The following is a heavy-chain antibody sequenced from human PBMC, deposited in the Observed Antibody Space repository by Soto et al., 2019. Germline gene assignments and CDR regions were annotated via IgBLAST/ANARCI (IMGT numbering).Heavy chain of an antibody. J-gene: IGHJ4*02. V-gene: IGHV4-30-4*02. Sequence: PSEALSFTLTDTGCAIRKHPHYWIWVLHPPGKGLEWIGNIYYSGTTHYNPSLKHRVIISVDTSKNQFSLKLNSVTATDTAVYYCGRISSHGDYAYWGQGTLVTVSS. CDR2: IYYSGTT. CDR3: GRISSHGDYAY. D-gene: IGHD4-17*01. CDR1: GCAIRKHPHY.